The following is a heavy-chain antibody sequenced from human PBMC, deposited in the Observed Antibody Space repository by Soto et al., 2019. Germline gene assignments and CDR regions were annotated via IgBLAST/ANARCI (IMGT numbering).Heavy chain of an antibody. D-gene: IGHD3-3*01. Sequence: PGGSLRLSCAASGFTFSSYAMHWVRQAPGKGLEWVALISDDGNNKYYADSVRGRFTISRDNSKNTLYLQMNSLRAEDTAVYYCARVSSRFLAWPLDYWGQGTRVTVSS. CDR1: GFTFSSYA. J-gene: IGHJ4*02. V-gene: IGHV3-30-3*01. CDR3: ARVSSRFLAWPLDY. CDR2: ISDDGNNK.